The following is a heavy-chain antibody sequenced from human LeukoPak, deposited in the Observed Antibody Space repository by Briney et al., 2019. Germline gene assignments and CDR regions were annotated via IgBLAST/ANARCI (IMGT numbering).Heavy chain of an antibody. D-gene: IGHD2-21*01. Sequence: GGSLRLSCAASGFTFEDYAMHWVRQAPGKGLEWVSGISWNSGTIGYADSVKGRFTISRDNAKNSLYLQMNSLRDEDTAVYYCARVWQDNSGVDYWGQGTLVTVSS. CDR3: ARVWQDNSGVDY. V-gene: IGHV3-9*01. CDR1: GFTFEDYA. CDR2: ISWNSGTI. J-gene: IGHJ4*02.